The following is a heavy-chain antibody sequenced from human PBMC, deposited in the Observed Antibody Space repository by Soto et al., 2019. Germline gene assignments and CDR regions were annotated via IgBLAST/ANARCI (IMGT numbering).Heavy chain of an antibody. D-gene: IGHD4-17*01. Sequence: ASVKVSCKAFGYTFNSHGISWVRQAPGQGLEWMGWINNYNGHTNYAQNLQGRVTMTRDTSISTAYMELSRLRSDDTAVYYCARVGINGDYPDYWGQGTLVTVS. J-gene: IGHJ4*02. CDR3: ARVGINGDYPDY. CDR1: GYTFNSHG. V-gene: IGHV1-18*04. CDR2: INNYNGHT.